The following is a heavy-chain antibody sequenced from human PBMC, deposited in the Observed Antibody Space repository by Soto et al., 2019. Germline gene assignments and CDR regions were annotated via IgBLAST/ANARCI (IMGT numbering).Heavy chain of an antibody. CDR2: IKPGGSDT. CDR3: ARTIFGVDRYYYYGMDV. V-gene: IGHV5-51*01. CDR1: GCMIGRHW. Sequence: PGELLKIPCNGVGCMIGRHWSGRVRQMTGKGLEWMGIIKPGGSDTRYSPSFQGQVTISADKSISTAYLQWSSLKASDTAMYYCARTIFGVDRYYYYGMDVWGQGTTVTVSS. D-gene: IGHD3-3*02. J-gene: IGHJ6*02.